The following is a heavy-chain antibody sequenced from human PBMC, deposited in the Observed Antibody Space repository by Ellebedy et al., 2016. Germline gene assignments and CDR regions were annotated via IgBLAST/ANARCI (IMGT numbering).Heavy chain of an antibody. CDR1: GFTLSSYA. D-gene: IGHD3-10*01. V-gene: IGHV3-23*01. CDR2: ISGSGGST. J-gene: IGHJ3*02. Sequence: GGSLRLSCAASGFTLSSYAMSWVRQAPGKGLEWVSAISGSGGSTYYADSVKGRLTISRDNSKNTLYLQMNSLRAEDTAVYYCAKDGLGSGSEFDIWGQGTMVTVSS. CDR3: AKDGLGSGSEFDI.